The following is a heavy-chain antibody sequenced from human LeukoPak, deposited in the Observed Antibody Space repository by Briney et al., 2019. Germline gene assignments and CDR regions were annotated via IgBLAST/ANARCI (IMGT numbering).Heavy chain of an antibody. D-gene: IGHD1-26*01. CDR3: ARDRVGAIAFDY. Sequence: SETLSLTCTVSGGSISSGSYYWSWIRQPAGKGLEWIGRIYTSGSTNYNPSLKSRVTISVDTSKNQFFLKLNSVTAADTAVYYCARDRVGAIAFDYWGQGTLVTVSS. V-gene: IGHV4-61*02. CDR1: GGSISSGSYY. J-gene: IGHJ4*02. CDR2: IYTSGST.